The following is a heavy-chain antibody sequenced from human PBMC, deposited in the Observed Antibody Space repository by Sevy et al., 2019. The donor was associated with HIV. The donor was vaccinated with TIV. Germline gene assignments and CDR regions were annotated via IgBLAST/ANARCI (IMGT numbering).Heavy chain of an antibody. CDR2: IRSKAYGGTT. D-gene: IGHD3-22*01. J-gene: IGHJ6*02. CDR1: GFTFGDYA. Sequence: GGSLRLSCTASGFTFGDYAMSWFRQAPGKGLEWVGFIRSKAYGGTTEYAAAVKGRFTISRDDSKSIGYLQMNSLKTEDTAVYYCTRDRDYYDSSGYPYGMDVWGQGTTVTVSS. CDR3: TRDRDYYDSSGYPYGMDV. V-gene: IGHV3-49*03.